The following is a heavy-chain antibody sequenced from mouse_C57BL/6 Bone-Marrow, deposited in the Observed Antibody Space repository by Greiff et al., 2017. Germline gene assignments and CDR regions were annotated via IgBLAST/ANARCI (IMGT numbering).Heavy chain of an antibody. CDR1: GFTFTDYF. J-gene: IGHJ2*01. V-gene: IGHV7-3*01. Sequence: EVQLMESGGGLVQPGASLSLSCAASGFTFTDYFMSWVRQPPGKALEWFGFIRNKANGYTTEYSASVKGRFTISRDNSQSILYLRMNAMRAADSATYYCGRTQVVYFDYWGQGTTLTVSS. CDR2: IRNKANGYTT. D-gene: IGHD1-1*01. CDR3: GRTQVVYFDY.